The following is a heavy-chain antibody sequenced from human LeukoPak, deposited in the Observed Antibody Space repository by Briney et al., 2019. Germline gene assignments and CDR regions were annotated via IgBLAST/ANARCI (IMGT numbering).Heavy chain of an antibody. V-gene: IGHV4-39*01. CDR3: ARHFNYYGSGSYYNVILSGPWGTLNYFDY. CDR1: GGSISSSSYY. D-gene: IGHD3-10*01. CDR2: IYYSGST. Sequence: SETLSLTCTVSGGSISSSSYYWGWIRQPPGKGLEWIGSIYYSGSTYYNPSLKSRVTISVDTSKNQFSLKLSSVTAADTAVYYCARHFNYYGSGSYYNVILSGPWGTLNYFDYRGHGTLVTVSS. J-gene: IGHJ4*01.